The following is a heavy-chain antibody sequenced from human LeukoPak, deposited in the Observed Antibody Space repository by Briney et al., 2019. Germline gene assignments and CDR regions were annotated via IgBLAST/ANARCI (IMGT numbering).Heavy chain of an antibody. CDR2: INHSGST. CDR3: ARLVVVPAAMGEFDY. J-gene: IGHJ4*02. D-gene: IGHD2-2*01. Sequence: SETLSLTCAVYAGSLSGYYWSWIRQPPGKGLEWIGEINHSGSTNYNPSLKSRVTISVDTSKNQFSLKLSSVTAADTAVYYCARLVVVPAAMGEFDYWGQGTLVTVSS. CDR1: AGSLSGYY. V-gene: IGHV4-34*01.